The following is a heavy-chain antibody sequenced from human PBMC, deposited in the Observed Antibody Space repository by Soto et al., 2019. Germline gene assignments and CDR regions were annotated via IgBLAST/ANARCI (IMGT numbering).Heavy chain of an antibody. Sequence: SETLSLTCAVSGGSISSGGYSWSWIRQPPGKGLEWIGYIHHSGSTYYNPSLKSRVTISVDRSKNQFSLKLSSVTAADTAVYYCARGGVDYYDSSGYYFSPYYFDYWGQGTTVTVSS. V-gene: IGHV4-30-2*01. CDR3: ARGGVDYYDSSGYYFSPYYFDY. J-gene: IGHJ4*02. CDR2: IHHSGST. D-gene: IGHD3-22*01. CDR1: GGSISSGGYS.